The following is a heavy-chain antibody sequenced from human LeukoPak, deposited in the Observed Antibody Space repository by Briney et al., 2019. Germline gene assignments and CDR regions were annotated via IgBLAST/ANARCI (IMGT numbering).Heavy chain of an antibody. D-gene: IGHD1-26*01. CDR2: ISSGSRTI. J-gene: IGHJ4*02. V-gene: IGHV3-48*01. CDR3: ARESISGHRDFDY. Sequence: GGSLRLSCAASGFTFSSYWMSWVRQAPGKGLEWLSYISSGSRTIYYADSVKGRFTVSRDNAKNSLYLQMNSLRAEDTAVYYCARESISGHRDFDYWGQGALVTVSS. CDR1: GFTFSSYW.